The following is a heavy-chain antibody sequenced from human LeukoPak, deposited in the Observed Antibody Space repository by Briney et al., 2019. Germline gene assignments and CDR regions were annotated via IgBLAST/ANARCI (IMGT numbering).Heavy chain of an antibody. D-gene: IGHD3-22*01. CDR1: GGSISSYY. V-gene: IGHV4-4*07. Sequence: SETLSLTCTVSGGSISSYYWSWIRQPAGKGLEWIGRIYSTGNTNYNPSLKSRVTMSVDTSKNQFSLKLTSVTAADTAVYYCARVGGITMIVVLITDAFDIWGQGTMVTVSS. J-gene: IGHJ3*02. CDR2: IYSTGNT. CDR3: ARVGGITMIVVLITDAFDI.